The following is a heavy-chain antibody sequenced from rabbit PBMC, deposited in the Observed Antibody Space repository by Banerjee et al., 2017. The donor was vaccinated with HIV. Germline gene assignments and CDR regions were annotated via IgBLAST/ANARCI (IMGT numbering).Heavy chain of an antibody. CDR3: ASSLGYGWNFNF. Sequence: QEQLEESGGGLVKPEGSLTLTCKASGLDFSNSYWICWVRQAPGKGLELIACINTISGDTVYATWAKGRFTISKTSSTVTLQMTSLTAADTATYFCASSLGYGWNFNFWGPGTWSPS. J-gene: IGHJ4*01. V-gene: IGHV1S45*01. CDR2: INTISGDT. D-gene: IGHD6-1*01. CDR1: GLDFSNSYW.